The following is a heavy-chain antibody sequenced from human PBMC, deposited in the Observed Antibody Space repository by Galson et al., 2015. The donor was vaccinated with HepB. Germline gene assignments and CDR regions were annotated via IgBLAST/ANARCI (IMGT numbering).Heavy chain of an antibody. Sequence: SLRLSCAASGFTVSSNYMSWVRQAPGKGLEWVSVIYSGSSTYYADSVKGRFTISRDNSKNTLYLQMNSLRAEDTAVYYCARGIAVAGLTFDYWGQGPLVTVSS. J-gene: IGHJ4*02. D-gene: IGHD6-19*01. CDR1: GFTVSSNY. V-gene: IGHV3-66*01. CDR3: ARGIAVAGLTFDY. CDR2: IYSGSST.